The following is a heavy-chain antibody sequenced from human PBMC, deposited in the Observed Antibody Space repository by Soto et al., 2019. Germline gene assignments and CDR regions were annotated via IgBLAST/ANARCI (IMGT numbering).Heavy chain of an antibody. CDR3: ANDPRYILDY. CDR2: TYYRSKWYY. CDR1: GDSVSIYSGA. J-gene: IGHJ4*02. Sequence: SQTLSLTCVISGDSVSIYSGAWNWISQSPSRGLEWLGRTYYRSKWYYDYAESVKSRIIISVDTSKNQFSLQLNSVTPGDAAVYYCANDPRYILDYWGQGSQVIVSS. D-gene: IGHD3-9*01. V-gene: IGHV6-1*01.